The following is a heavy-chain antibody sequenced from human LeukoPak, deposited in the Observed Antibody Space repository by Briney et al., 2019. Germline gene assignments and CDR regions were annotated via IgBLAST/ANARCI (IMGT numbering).Heavy chain of an antibody. D-gene: IGHD3-22*01. J-gene: IGHJ4*02. CDR1: GFTFSRHD. Sequence: GGSLRLSCAASGFTFSRHDMHWVRQAPGKGLEWVSYISSSGSTIYYADSVKGRFTISRDNAKNSLYLQMNSLRAEDTAVYYCARVEGNYYDSSGYYMYYFDYWGQGTLVTVSS. CDR3: ARVEGNYYDSSGYYMYYFDY. V-gene: IGHV3-11*01. CDR2: ISSSGSTI.